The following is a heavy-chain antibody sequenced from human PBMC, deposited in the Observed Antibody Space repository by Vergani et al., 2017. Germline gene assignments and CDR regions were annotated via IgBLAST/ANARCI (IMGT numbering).Heavy chain of an antibody. V-gene: IGHV4-34*11. CDR3: AREAGYSYGSFRYYYYGMDV. CDR2: IYYSGST. J-gene: IGHJ6*02. CDR1: GGSFSGYY. D-gene: IGHD5-18*01. Sequence: QVQLQQWGAGLLKPSETLSLTCAVYGGSFSGYYWSWIRQPPGKGLEWIGYIYYSGSTNYNPSLKSRVTISVDTSKNQFSLKLSSVTAADTAVYYCAREAGYSYGSFRYYYYGMDVWGQGTTVTVSS.